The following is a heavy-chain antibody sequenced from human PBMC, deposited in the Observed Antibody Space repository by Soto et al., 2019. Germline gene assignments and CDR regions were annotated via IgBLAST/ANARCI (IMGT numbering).Heavy chain of an antibody. Sequence: SETLSLTCTVSGGSISSYYWSWIRQPPGKGLEWTGHIHYSGSTNYNPSLKSRVTISVDTSKNQFSLKLSSVTAADTAVYSCARVDSWSYYVYYFGYWGQGTLVTVSS. V-gene: IGHV4-59*01. CDR1: GGSISSYY. J-gene: IGHJ4*02. CDR3: ARVDSWSYYVYYFGY. CDR2: IHYSGST. D-gene: IGHD1-26*01.